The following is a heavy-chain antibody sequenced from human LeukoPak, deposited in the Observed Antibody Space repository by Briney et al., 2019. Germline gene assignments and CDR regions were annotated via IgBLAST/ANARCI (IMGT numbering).Heavy chain of an antibody. Sequence: GGSLRLSCAASGFSFSSNYMTWVRQAPGKGLEWVSVIYSGGSTVYADSVKGRFTISRDKSKNTLFLQMTSLRAEDTAVYYCARDSFDIRSTPWWYGMDVWGQGTTVIVSS. J-gene: IGHJ6*02. D-gene: IGHD2-8*02. CDR3: ARDSFDIRSTPWWYGMDV. CDR2: IYSGGST. V-gene: IGHV3-53*05. CDR1: GFSFSSNY.